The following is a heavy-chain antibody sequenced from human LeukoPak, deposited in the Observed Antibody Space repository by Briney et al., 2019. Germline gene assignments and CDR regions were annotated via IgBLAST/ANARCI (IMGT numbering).Heavy chain of an antibody. CDR1: GYTFTNNF. J-gene: IGHJ5*02. D-gene: IGHD5-24*01. Sequence: ASVKVSCKAFGYTFTNNFMHWVRQAPGQGPEWMALISPTGSFTAYAQKFQGRVTLTRDLSTSTDYLELRSLRSEDTAVYYCARDISARDEAWWFDPWGQGTLVTVFS. V-gene: IGHV1-46*01. CDR3: ARDISARDEAWWFDP. CDR2: ISPTGSFT.